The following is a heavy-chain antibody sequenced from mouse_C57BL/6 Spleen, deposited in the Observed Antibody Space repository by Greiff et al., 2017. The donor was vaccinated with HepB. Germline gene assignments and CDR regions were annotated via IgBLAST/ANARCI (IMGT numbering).Heavy chain of an antibody. V-gene: IGHV1-64*01. D-gene: IGHD2-4*01. CDR3: ARSLYDYDGDYAMDY. CDR1: GYTFTSYW. Sequence: QVQLQQPGAELVKPGASVKLSCKASGYTFTSYWMHWVKQRPGQGLEWIGMIHPNSGSTNYNEKFKSKATLTVDKSSSTAYMQLSSLTSEDSAVYYCARSLYDYDGDYAMDYWGQGTSVTVSS. J-gene: IGHJ4*01. CDR2: IHPNSGST.